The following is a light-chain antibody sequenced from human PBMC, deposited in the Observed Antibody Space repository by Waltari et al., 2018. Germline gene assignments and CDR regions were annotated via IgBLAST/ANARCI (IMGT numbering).Light chain of an antibody. J-gene: IGLJ2*01. CDR1: NIGTKS. CDR2: DDS. Sequence: SYILTQPPSVSVAPGETARITCGGHNIGTKSVHGYQQKPGQAPVLVVYDDSDRPSGIPERFSGSNSGDTATLTISRVEAGDEAAYYCQVWDGRTDHPVVFGGGTKLTVL. CDR3: QVWDGRTDHPVV. V-gene: IGLV3-21*02.